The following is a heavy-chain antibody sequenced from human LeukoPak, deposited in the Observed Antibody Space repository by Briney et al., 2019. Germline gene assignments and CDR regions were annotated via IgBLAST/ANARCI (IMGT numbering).Heavy chain of an antibody. D-gene: IGHD6-6*01. CDR1: GGTFSSYV. V-gene: IGHV1-18*01. Sequence: ASVKVSCKASGGTFSSYVISWVRQAPGQGLEWMGWISGYTGNTNYAQKFQGRVTMTTETSTSTAYMELTSLRSDDTAVYYCARDGSSGDFDYWGQGTLVTVSS. CDR2: ISGYTGNT. CDR3: ARDGSSGDFDY. J-gene: IGHJ4*02.